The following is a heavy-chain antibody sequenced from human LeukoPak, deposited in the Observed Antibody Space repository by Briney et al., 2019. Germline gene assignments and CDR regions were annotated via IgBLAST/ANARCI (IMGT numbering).Heavy chain of an antibody. D-gene: IGHD1-14*01. CDR2: ISSSSDII. CDR1: AFDFTIYD. V-gene: IGHV3-48*01. J-gene: IGHJ4*02. CDR3: AKVSRNNQDNFFDY. Sequence: GGSLRLSCAASAFDFTIYDMNWVRQAPGKGLEWLSYISSSSDIIHYADSVKGRFTISRDNAKNSLYLQMNSLGAQDTAVYYCAKVSRNNQDNFFDYWGQGTLVTVSS.